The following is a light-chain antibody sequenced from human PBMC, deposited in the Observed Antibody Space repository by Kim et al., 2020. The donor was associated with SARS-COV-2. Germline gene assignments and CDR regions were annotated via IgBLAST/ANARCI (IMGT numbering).Light chain of an antibody. CDR3: QLYDTSPRFT. CDR1: QSVSSSY. Sequence: PGERATLSCRASQSVSSSYLVWYQQKNGQPPRLLIYGASSRATGIPDRFSGSGSGTDFTLTISRLEPEDFEVYYCQLYDTSPRFTFGQGTRLEIK. CDR2: GAS. V-gene: IGKV3-20*01. J-gene: IGKJ5*01.